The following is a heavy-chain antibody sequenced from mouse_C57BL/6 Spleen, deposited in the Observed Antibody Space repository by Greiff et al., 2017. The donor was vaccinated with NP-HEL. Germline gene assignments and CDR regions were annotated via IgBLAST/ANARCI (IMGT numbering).Heavy chain of an antibody. CDR1: GYTFTSYW. V-gene: IGHV1-55*01. CDR3: ARLADDYDAFAY. CDR2: IYPGSGST. J-gene: IGHJ3*01. Sequence: QVHVKQPGAELVKPGASVKMSCKASGYTFTSYWITWVKQRPGQGLEWIGDIYPGSGSTNYNEKFKSKATLTVDTSSSTAYMQLSSLTSEDSAVYYCARLADDYDAFAYWGQGTLVTVSA. D-gene: IGHD2-4*01.